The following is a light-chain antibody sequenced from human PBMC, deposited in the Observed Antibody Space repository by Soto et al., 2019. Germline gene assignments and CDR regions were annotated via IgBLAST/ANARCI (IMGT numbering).Light chain of an antibody. J-gene: IGKJ1*01. Sequence: DIQMTQSPSSLSASVGDRVTITCRASQSISTYLNWYQQKPGKAPKLLIYAASSFQSGVPSRFSGSGSGTDFTLTISSLQFVEFVPSDRRQSYSTFTFG. CDR1: QSISTY. CDR2: AAS. CDR3: RQSYSTFT. V-gene: IGKV1-39*01.